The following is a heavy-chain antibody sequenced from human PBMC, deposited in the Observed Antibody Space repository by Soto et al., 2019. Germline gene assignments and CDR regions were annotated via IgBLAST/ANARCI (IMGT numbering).Heavy chain of an antibody. CDR3: ARGGRWDIVVLVAAQPLRPMDV. J-gene: IGHJ6*02. D-gene: IGHD2-15*01. CDR2: TWYDESNK. CDR1: GITFSSYG. Sequence: LSCAASGITFSSYGMHWVRQASGKGLEKGALTWYDESNKHYADSVKGRFTISRDNSKNPLDLQMNSLRAQDTAVYYSARGGRWDIVVLVAAQPLRPMDVRGQRTTVPGSS. V-gene: IGHV3-33*01.